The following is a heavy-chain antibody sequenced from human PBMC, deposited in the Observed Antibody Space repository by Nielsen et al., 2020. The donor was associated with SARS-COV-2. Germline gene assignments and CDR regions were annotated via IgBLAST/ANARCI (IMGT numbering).Heavy chain of an antibody. CDR3: AKISGSQRHYFDF. Sequence: GGSLRLSCAASGFTVSSNYMSWVRQAPGKGLGWVSVIYSGGSTYYADSVKGRFTISRDNSKNTLYLQLNSLRAEDTAVFYCAKISGSQRHYFDFWGQGALVTVSS. CDR1: GFTVSSNY. CDR2: IYSGGST. V-gene: IGHV3-53*01. J-gene: IGHJ4*02. D-gene: IGHD1-26*01.